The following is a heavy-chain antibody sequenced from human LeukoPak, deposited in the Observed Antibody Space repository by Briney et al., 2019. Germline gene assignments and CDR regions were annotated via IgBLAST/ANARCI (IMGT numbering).Heavy chain of an antibody. CDR2: INRSGST. CDR3: ARGHYVWGSYRPRGYYFDY. V-gene: IGHV4-34*01. J-gene: IGHJ4*02. D-gene: IGHD3-16*02. CDR1: GGSFSGYY. Sequence: SETLSLTCAVYGGSFSGYYWSWIRQPPGKGLEWIGEINRSGSTNYNPSLKSRVTISVDTSKNQFSLKLSSVTAADTAVYYCARGHYVWGSYRPRGYYFDYWGQGTLVTVSS.